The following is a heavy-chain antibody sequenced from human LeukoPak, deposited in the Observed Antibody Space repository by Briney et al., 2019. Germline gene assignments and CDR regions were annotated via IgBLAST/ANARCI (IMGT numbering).Heavy chain of an antibody. J-gene: IGHJ4*02. CDR1: GGSISSYY. V-gene: IGHV4-59*01. CDR2: IYYSGST. CDR3: ARRGYNGWLSNDH. Sequence: SETLSLTCTVSGGSISSYYWSWIRQPPGKGLEWIGYIYYSGSTNYNPSLKSRVTISVDTSKNQFSLKLSSVTAADTAVYYCARRGYNGWLSNDHWGQGTLVTVSS. D-gene: IGHD3-9*01.